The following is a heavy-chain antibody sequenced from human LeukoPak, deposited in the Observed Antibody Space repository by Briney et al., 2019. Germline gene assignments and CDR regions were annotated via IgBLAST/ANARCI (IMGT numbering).Heavy chain of an antibody. CDR1: GGSISSYY. V-gene: IGHV4-59*01. CDR2: IYYSGST. J-gene: IGHJ4*02. D-gene: IGHD5-12*01. Sequence: SETLSLTCTDSGGSISSYYWSWIRQPPGKGLEWIGYIYYSGSTNYNPSLKSRVTISVDTSKNQFSLKLSSVTAADTAVYYCAREWDSGYDPGLFDYWGQGTLVTVSS. CDR3: AREWDSGYDPGLFDY.